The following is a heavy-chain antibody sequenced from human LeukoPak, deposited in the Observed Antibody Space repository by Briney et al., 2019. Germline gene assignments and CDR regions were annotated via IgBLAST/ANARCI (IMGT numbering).Heavy chain of an antibody. D-gene: IGHD6-13*01. J-gene: IGHJ5*02. V-gene: IGHV3-53*01. CDR1: GFTVSSNY. CDR3: ARDRGYSSSWYGWFDP. Sequence: PGGSLRLSCAASGFTVSSNYMSWVRQAPGKGLEWVSVIYSGGSTYYADSVKGRFTISRDNSKNTLYLQMNSLRAEDTAVYYCARDRGYSSSWYGWFDPWGQGTLVTVSS. CDR2: IYSGGST.